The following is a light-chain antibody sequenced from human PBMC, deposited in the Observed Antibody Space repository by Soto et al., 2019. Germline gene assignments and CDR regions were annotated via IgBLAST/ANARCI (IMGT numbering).Light chain of an antibody. V-gene: IGLV1-44*01. CDR2: YNN. Sequence: QSVLTQPASVSGSPGQSITISCTGSNSNIASNTVNWYQHLPGTAPKLLIYYNNQRPSGVPDRFSGSKSGTSASLAISGLQSEDESDYYCAAWDVTRKRYVFGTGTKVTVL. J-gene: IGLJ1*01. CDR1: NSNIASNT. CDR3: AAWDVTRKRYV.